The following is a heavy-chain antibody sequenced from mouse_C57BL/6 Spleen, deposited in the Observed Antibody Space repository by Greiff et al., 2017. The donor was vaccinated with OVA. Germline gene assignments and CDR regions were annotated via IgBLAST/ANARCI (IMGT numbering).Heavy chain of an antibody. V-gene: IGHV1-81*01. Sequence: QAQLQQSGAELARPGASVKLSCKASGYTFTSYGISWVKQRTGQGLEWIGEIYPRSGNTYYNEKFKGKATLTADKSSSTAYMELRSLTSEDSAVYFCARFPEGYYAMDYWGQGTSVTVSS. CDR1: GYTFTSYG. CDR2: IYPRSGNT. J-gene: IGHJ4*01. CDR3: ARFPEGYYAMDY.